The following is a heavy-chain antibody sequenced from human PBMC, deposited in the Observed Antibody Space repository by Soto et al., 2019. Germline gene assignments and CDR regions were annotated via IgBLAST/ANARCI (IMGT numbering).Heavy chain of an antibody. D-gene: IGHD4-17*01. J-gene: IGHJ4*02. V-gene: IGHV3-53*01. CDR2: IYSGGST. CDR3: ARGRYGGNRKSAFDY. CDR1: GFTVSSNY. Sequence: GGSLRLSCAASGFTVSSNYMSWVRQAPGKGLEWVSVIYSGGSTYYADSVKGRFTISRDNSKNTLYLQMNSLRAEDTAVYYCARGRYGGNRKSAFDYWGQGTLVTVSS.